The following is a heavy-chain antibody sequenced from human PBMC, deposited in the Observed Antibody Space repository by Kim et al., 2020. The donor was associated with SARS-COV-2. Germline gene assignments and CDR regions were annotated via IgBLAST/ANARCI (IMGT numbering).Heavy chain of an antibody. CDR3: ARDLAVATIRGTDY. Sequence: APKCQGRVTMTRDTSTSTVYMELSSLRSEDTAVYYCARDLAVATIRGTDYWGQGTLVTVSS. D-gene: IGHD5-12*01. V-gene: IGHV1-46*01. J-gene: IGHJ4*02.